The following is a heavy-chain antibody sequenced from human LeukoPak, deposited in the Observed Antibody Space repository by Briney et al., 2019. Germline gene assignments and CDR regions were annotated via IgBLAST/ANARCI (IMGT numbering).Heavy chain of an antibody. Sequence: SETLSLTCAVYGGSLSGYYWSWIRQSPGKGLEWIGEINHGGSTNYNPSLTSRVTMSVDTSKNHFSLKLSSVTAADTAVYYCARQIAAAGTAGFDFWGQGALVTVSS. CDR1: GGSLSGYY. CDR2: INHGGST. J-gene: IGHJ4*02. V-gene: IGHV4-34*01. CDR3: ARQIAAAGTAGFDF. D-gene: IGHD6-13*01.